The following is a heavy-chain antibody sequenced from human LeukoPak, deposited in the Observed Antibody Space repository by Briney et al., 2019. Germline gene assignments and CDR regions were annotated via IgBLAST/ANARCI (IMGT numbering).Heavy chain of an antibody. J-gene: IGHJ4*02. Sequence: GGSLRLSCAASGFTFSNYWMTWVRQAPGKGLEWVSGITNSGENTYYADSVKGRFTISRDNSKNTLFLEMNSLRVEDTAVYYCAKGRGFRVWDPWDNWGQGTLTTVSS. V-gene: IGHV3-23*01. CDR3: AKGRGFRVWDPWDN. CDR2: ITNSGENT. CDR1: GFTFSNYW. D-gene: IGHD3-16*01.